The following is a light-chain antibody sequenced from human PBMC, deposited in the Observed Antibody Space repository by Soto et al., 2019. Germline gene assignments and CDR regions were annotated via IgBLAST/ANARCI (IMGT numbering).Light chain of an antibody. CDR1: QSVGGNS. J-gene: IGKJ2*01. V-gene: IGKV3-20*01. CDR3: QQYGSSPQT. Sequence: EIGLRQSPGTVSLSPGERATLSCRASQSVGGNSLGWYQQKPGQAPRLLIYGASSRATGISDRFSGSGSGTDFTLTISRLEPEDFAIYYCQQYGSSPQTFGQGTKLEVK. CDR2: GAS.